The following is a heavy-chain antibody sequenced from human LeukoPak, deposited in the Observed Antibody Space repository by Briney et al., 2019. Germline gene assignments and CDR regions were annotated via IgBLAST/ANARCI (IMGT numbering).Heavy chain of an antibody. D-gene: IGHD3-22*01. J-gene: IGHJ3*02. V-gene: IGHV4-4*02. Sequence: SETLSLTCAVSGGSISSSNWWSWVRQPPGKGLEWIGEIYHSGSTNYNPSLKSRVTISVDKSKNQFSLKLSSVTAADTAVYYCAREGGAPPGEDYDSNAFDIWGQGTMVTVSS. CDR2: IYHSGST. CDR3: AREGGAPPGEDYDSNAFDI. CDR1: GGSISSSNW.